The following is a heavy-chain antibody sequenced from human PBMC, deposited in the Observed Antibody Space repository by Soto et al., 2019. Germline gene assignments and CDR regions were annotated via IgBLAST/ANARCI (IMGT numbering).Heavy chain of an antibody. J-gene: IGHJ5*02. CDR1: GFTVSSNY. D-gene: IGHD6-13*01. Sequence: GGSLRLSCAASGFTVSSNYMSWVRQAPGKGLEWVSVIYSGGSTYYADSVKGRFTISRDNSKNTLYLQMNSLRAEDTAVYYCASGRSSSWYWFDPWGQGTLVTVSS. CDR2: IYSGGST. CDR3: ASGRSSSWYWFDP. V-gene: IGHV3-66*01.